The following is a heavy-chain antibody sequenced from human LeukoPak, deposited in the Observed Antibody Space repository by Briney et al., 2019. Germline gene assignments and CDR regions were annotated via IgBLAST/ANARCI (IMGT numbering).Heavy chain of an antibody. CDR2: INHSGST. D-gene: IGHD4-17*01. J-gene: IGHJ4*02. CDR3: ARELYGGTTVTTFIDY. Sequence: PSETLSLTCAVYGGSFSGYYWSWIRQPPGKGLEWIGEINHSGSTNYNPSLKSRVTISVDTSKNQFSLKLSSVTAADTAVYYCARELYGGTTVTTFIDYWGQGTLVTVSS. V-gene: IGHV4-34*01. CDR1: GGSFSGYY.